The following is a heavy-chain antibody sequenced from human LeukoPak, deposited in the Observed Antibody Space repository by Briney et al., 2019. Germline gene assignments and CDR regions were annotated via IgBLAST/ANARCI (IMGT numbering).Heavy chain of an antibody. J-gene: IGHJ5*02. V-gene: IGHV4-61*05. D-gene: IGHD1-26*01. Sequence: PSETLSLTCTVSGGSISSSSYYWGWIRQPPGKGLEWIGYIYYSGSTNYNPSLKSRVTISVDTSKNQFSLKLSSVTAADTAVYYCARHSGSYFVLFDPWGQGTLVTVSS. CDR2: IYYSGST. CDR3: ARHSGSYFVLFDP. CDR1: GGSISSSSYY.